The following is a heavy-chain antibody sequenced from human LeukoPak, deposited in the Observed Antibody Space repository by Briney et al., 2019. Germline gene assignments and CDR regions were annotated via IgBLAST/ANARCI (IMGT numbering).Heavy chain of an antibody. CDR3: AAELNRGGECCHFDY. V-gene: IGHV1-58*02. CDR2: IVVGAGNT. Sequence: GASVKVSCKTSGFTFTSSAIQWVRQAPGQPLEWVGWIVVGAGNTNSAQSFQGRVTFTRDMSTSTAYMELSSLTSEDTAVYYCAAELNRGGECCHFDYWGRGALVTVSS. J-gene: IGHJ4*02. CDR1: GFTFTSSA. D-gene: IGHD2-21*01.